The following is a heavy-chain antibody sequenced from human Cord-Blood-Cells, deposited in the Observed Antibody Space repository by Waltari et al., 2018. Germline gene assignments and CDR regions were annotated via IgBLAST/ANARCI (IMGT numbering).Heavy chain of an antibody. V-gene: IGHV1-8*01. CDR3: ARGEYSSSWYDY. J-gene: IGHJ4*02. D-gene: IGHD6-13*01. CDR1: GYPFTSYD. Sequence: QVQLVQSGAEVKKPGASVKVSCEPSGYPFTSYDINWVRQATGQGLEWMGWMNHNSGNTGYAQKFQGRVTMPKNTSISTAYMALSSLRSEDTAVYYCARGEYSSSWYDYLGQGTLVTVSS. CDR2: MNHNSGNT.